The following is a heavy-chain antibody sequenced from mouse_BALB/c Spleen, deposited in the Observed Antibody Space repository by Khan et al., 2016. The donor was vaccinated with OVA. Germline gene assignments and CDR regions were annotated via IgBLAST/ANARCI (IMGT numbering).Heavy chain of an antibody. V-gene: IGHV1-4*01. D-gene: IGHD2-14*01. CDR1: GYTFTSYT. J-gene: IGHJ3*01. CDR3: VRDGAYHRNDGWVAY. Sequence: QLKESGAELARPGASVKMSCKASGYTFTSYTIHWIKERPGQGLEWIGYINPSNGYTNYNQKFKDKATLTTDKSSTTAYLQLSSLTSDDSAVDNCVRDGAYHRNDGWVAYWGQGTLVTVSA. CDR2: INPSNGYT.